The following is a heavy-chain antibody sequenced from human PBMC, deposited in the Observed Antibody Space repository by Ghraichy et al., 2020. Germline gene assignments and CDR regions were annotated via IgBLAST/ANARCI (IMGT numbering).Heavy chain of an antibody. Sequence: SETLSLTCAVYGGSFSGYYWSWIRQHSGKGLEWIGEINHSGSTNYNPSLKSRVTISVDTSKNQFSLKLSSVTAADTAVYYCARGFCGGVGSCQYYYYGMDFWGQGATVTVSS. V-gene: IGHV4-34*01. CDR2: INHSGST. CDR1: GGSFSGYY. J-gene: IGHJ6*02. CDR3: ARGFCGGVGSCQYYYYGMDF. D-gene: IGHD2-21*01.